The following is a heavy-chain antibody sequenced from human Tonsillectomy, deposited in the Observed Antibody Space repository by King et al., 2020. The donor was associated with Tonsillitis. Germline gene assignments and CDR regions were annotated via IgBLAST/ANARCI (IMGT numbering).Heavy chain of an antibody. CDR3: AKGARLGAGLDY. Sequence: VQLVESGGGLVQPGRSLRLSCAASGFTFDDYVMHWVRQASGKGLEWVSGISWNSGSIGYADSVKGRFTISRDNAKNSLYLQMNSLRAEDTALYYCAKGARLGAGLDYWGQGTLVTVSS. D-gene: IGHD3-16*01. CDR1: GFTFDDYV. CDR2: ISWNSGSI. J-gene: IGHJ4*02. V-gene: IGHV3-9*01.